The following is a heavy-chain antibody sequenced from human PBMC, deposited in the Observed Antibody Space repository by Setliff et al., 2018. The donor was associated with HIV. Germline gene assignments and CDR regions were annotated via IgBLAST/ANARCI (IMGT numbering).Heavy chain of an antibody. CDR1: GGSISSHY. Sequence: SETLSLTCTVSGGSISSHYWSWIRQPPGKGLEWIGSIYYSGSTNYNPSLKSRVTISVDTSKNQFSLKLSSVTAADAAVYYCARVVAGTYYFDYWGQGTLVTVSS. CDR3: ARVVAGTYYFDY. D-gene: IGHD6-19*01. CDR2: IYYSGST. V-gene: IGHV4-59*11. J-gene: IGHJ4*02.